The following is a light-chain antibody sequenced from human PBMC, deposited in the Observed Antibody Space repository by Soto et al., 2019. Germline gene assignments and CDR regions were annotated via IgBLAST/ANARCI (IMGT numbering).Light chain of an antibody. CDR3: SSYTSSSTYV. CDR2: DVS. CDR1: SSGVGGYNY. V-gene: IGLV2-14*01. J-gene: IGLJ1*01. Sequence: QSVLNQPASVSGSPGQSITISCTGTSSGVGGYNYVSWYQQHPGKAPKLMIYDVSNRPSGVSNRFSGSKSGNTASLPISGLQAEDEADYYCSSYTSSSTYVFGAGSKVTVL.